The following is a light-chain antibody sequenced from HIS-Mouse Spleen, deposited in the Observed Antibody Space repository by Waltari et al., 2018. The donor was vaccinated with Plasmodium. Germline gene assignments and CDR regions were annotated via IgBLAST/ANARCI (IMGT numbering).Light chain of an antibody. CDR2: EDS. CDR1: SGSLASNY. CDR3: YSTDSSGNHRV. J-gene: IGLJ3*02. Sequence: NFMLTQPHSVSESPGKTVTISCTRSSGSLASNYVQWYQQRPGSAPTTVIYEDSKRPSGIPERFSGSSSGTMATLTISGAQVEDEADYYCYSTDSSGNHRVFGGGTKLTVL. V-gene: IGLV6-57*04.